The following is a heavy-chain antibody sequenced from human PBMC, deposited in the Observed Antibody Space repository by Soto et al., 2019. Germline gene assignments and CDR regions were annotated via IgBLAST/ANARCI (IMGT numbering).Heavy chain of an antibody. CDR1: GGSISSSSYY. J-gene: IGHJ5*02. Sequence: QLQLQESGPGLVKPSETLSLTCTVSGGSISSSSYYWGWIRQPPGKGLEWIGSIYYSGSTYYNPSLKSRVTISVDTSKNKFSLKLRPVTAADTAVYYCARQVPVELRGGSLTIFGVVIHNWFDPWGQGTLVTVSS. CDR3: ARQVPVELRGGSLTIFGVVIHNWFDP. D-gene: IGHD3-3*01. V-gene: IGHV4-39*01. CDR2: IYYSGST.